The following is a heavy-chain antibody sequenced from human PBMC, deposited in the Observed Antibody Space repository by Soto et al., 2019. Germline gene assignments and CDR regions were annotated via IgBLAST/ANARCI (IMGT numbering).Heavy chain of an antibody. CDR1: GFTFSKAW. Sequence: EVQLVESGGGLVQPGGSLRLSCAASGFTFSKAWMSWVRQAPGKGLEWVGRIKSKSDGGTIDYAAPAKGRFTILRDDTKNTVYLQMNSLRTEDTAVYYCSTGGKYYGMDVWGQGTTVTVSS. J-gene: IGHJ6*02. CDR3: STGGKYYGMDV. D-gene: IGHD1-26*01. V-gene: IGHV3-15*01. CDR2: IKSKSDGGTI.